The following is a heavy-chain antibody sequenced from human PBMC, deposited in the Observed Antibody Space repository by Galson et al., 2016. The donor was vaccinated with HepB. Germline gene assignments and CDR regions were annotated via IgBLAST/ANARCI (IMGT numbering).Heavy chain of an antibody. CDR2: IKSKNNGGAT. CDR1: GFPFNNAW. Sequence: SLRLSCAASGFPFNNAWLNWVRQAPGKGLEWVGLIKSKNNGGATSTYAAPVEGRFSISRDDSKNTLYLQMHSLKNEDTAVYYCTTEYWYYMDVWGEGTTVTVSS. J-gene: IGHJ6*03. CDR3: TTEYWYYMDV. V-gene: IGHV3-15*01. D-gene: IGHD2-8*02.